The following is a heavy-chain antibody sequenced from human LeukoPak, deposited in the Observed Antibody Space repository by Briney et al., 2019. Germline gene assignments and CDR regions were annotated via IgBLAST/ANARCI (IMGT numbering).Heavy chain of an antibody. V-gene: IGHV3-7*01. CDR3: ARETSCLDY. CDR2: INQDGSQK. Sequence: ETLSLTCTVSGGSISSYYWSWIRQAPGKGLEWVANINQDGSQKYYVDSVKGRFTISRDNAKKSLFLQMNSLRAEDTAVYYCARETSCLDYWGQGTLVTVSS. CDR1: GGSISSYY. J-gene: IGHJ4*02. D-gene: IGHD2-2*01.